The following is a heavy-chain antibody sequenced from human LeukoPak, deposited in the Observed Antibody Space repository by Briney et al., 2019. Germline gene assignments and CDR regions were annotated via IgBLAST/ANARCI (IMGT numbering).Heavy chain of an antibody. Sequence: PGGSLRLSCAASGFTFSRDWMHCVRQAPGKGLVWVSLIESDGSRTNYAESVKGRFTISRDNAKNTLYLQMNSLRAEDTAVYYCARGGLSGALDYWGQGTLVTVSS. CDR3: ARGGLSGALDY. CDR2: IESDGSRT. V-gene: IGHV3-74*01. D-gene: IGHD4/OR15-4a*01. J-gene: IGHJ4*02. CDR1: GFTFSRDW.